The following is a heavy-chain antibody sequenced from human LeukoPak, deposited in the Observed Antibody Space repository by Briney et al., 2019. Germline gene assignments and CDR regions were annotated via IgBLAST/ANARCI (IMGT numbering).Heavy chain of an antibody. CDR2: ISSSSSYI. CDR1: GFTFSSYS. CDR3: AKGRSYALYYFDY. V-gene: IGHV3-21*01. Sequence: GGSLRLSCAASGFTFSSYSMNWVRQAPGKGLEWVSSISSSSSYIYYADSVKGRFTISRDNAKNSLYLQMNSLRAEDTAVYYCAKGRSYALYYFDYWGQGTLVTVSS. J-gene: IGHJ4*02. D-gene: IGHD1-26*01.